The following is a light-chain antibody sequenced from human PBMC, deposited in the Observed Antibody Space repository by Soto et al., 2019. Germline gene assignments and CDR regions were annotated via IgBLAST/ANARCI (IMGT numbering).Light chain of an antibody. CDR1: SSDVGGYNY. CDR2: DVS. V-gene: IGLV2-14*01. J-gene: IGLJ1*01. Sequence: QSALPQPASGSGSPGQSITISCTGTSSDVGGYNYVSWYQQHPGKPPKLMIFDVSNRPSGVSNRFSGSKSGNTASLTISGLQAEDAADYYCSSYTSSSTYVFGTGTTLTVL. CDR3: SSYTSSSTYV.